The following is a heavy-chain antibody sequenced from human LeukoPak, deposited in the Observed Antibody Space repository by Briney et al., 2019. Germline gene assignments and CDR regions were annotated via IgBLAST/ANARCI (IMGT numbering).Heavy chain of an antibody. CDR1: GFTVRSNY. CDR2: IYTGGNT. CDR3: ARISDLLFYFDS. Sequence: GGSLRLSCAASGFTVRSNYMSWVRQAPGKGLEWVSLIYTGGNTNYADSVKGRFTLSRDNSKNTVYLQMNSLRVEDTAMYYCARISDLLFYFDSWGQGTLVTVSS. V-gene: IGHV3-66*01. J-gene: IGHJ4*02.